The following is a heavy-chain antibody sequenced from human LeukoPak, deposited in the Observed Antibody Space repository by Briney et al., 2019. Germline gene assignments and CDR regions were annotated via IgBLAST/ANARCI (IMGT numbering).Heavy chain of an antibody. CDR1: GFTFSSYW. Sequence: PGGSLRLSCAASGFTFSSYWMSWVRQAPGKGLEWVANIKHDESAKTYVDSVRGRFTVSRDNSKNTLYLQMNSLRAEDTAVYYCAKDLGLHDSSAIPPGAFDIWGQGTMVTVSS. V-gene: IGHV3-7*03. CDR3: AKDLGLHDSSAIPPGAFDI. D-gene: IGHD3-22*01. CDR2: IKHDESAK. J-gene: IGHJ3*02.